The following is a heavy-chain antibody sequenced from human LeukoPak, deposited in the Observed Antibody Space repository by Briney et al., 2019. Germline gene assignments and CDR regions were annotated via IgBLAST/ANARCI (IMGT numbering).Heavy chain of an antibody. CDR3: VPMVRGTSNWFDP. CDR1: GFTFSSYG. J-gene: IGHJ5*02. D-gene: IGHD3-10*01. CDR2: ISYDGSNK. V-gene: IGHV3-30*03. Sequence: GSLRLSCAASGFTFSSYGMHWVRQAPGKGLEWVAVISYDGSNKYYADSVKGRFTISRDNSKNTLYLQMNSLRAEDTAVYYCVPMVRGTSNWFDPWGQGTLVTVSS.